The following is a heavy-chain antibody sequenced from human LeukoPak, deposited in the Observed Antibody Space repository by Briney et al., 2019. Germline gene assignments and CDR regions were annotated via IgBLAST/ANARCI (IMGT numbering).Heavy chain of an antibody. V-gene: IGHV1-2*02. CDR1: GYTFIGYY. CDR2: INPNSGGT. CDR3: ARGPRIAAARGAEYFQH. J-gene: IGHJ1*01. Sequence: PGASVKVSCKASGYTFIGYYMHWVRQAPGQGLEWMGWINPNSGGTNYAQKFQGRVTMTGDTSISTAYMELSRLRSDDTAVYYCARGPRIAAARGAEYFQHWGQGTLVTVSS. D-gene: IGHD6-13*01.